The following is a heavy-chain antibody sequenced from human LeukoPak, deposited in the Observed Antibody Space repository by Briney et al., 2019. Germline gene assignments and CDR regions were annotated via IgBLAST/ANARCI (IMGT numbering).Heavy chain of an antibody. CDR2: IRYDGSNK. J-gene: IGHJ3*02. Sequence: GGSLRLSCAASGFIFNSYGMHWVRQAPGKGLEWVAFIRYDGSNKYYADSVKGRFTISRDNSKNTLYLQMNSLRVEDTAVYYCAREMHPFPEAILGALTMVRGVKNNDGFDIWGQGTMVTVSS. V-gene: IGHV3-30*02. D-gene: IGHD3-10*01. CDR1: GFIFNSYG. CDR3: AREMHPFPEAILGALTMVRGVKNNDGFDI.